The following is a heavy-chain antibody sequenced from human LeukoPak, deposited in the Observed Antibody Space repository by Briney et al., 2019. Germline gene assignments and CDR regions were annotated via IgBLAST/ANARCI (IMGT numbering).Heavy chain of an antibody. CDR2: FSGSGGST. V-gene: IGHV3-23*01. D-gene: IGHD2-15*01. CDR1: GFTFDDYA. CDR3: TKSTNSCSGGSCYSGLDY. J-gene: IGHJ4*02. Sequence: GGSLRLSCAASGFTFDDYAMHWVRQAPGKGLERVSTFSGSGGSTYYADSVKVRFTISRDNSRNTLYLQMNSLRAEDTAIYYCTKSTNSCSGGSCYSGLDYWGQGTLVTASS.